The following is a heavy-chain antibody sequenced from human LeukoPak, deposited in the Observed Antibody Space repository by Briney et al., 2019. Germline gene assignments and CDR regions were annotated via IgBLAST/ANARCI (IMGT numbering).Heavy chain of an antibody. J-gene: IGHJ4*02. Sequence: GGSLRLSCAASGFTFSSYSMNWVRQAPGKGLEWVSYISSSGSTIYYADSVKGRFTISRDNAKNTLFLQMNSLSAEDTAVYYCVKVAVQTQVVPAAIFFDYWGQGTLVTVSS. CDR3: VKVAVQTQVVPAAIFFDY. CDR1: GFTFSSYS. CDR2: ISSSGSTI. V-gene: IGHV3-48*04. D-gene: IGHD2-2*01.